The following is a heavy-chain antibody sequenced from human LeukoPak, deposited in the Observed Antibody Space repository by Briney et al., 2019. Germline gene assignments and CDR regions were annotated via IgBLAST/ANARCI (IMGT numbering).Heavy chain of an antibody. CDR3: ARATRYFDWLLLGYYMDV. D-gene: IGHD3-9*01. J-gene: IGHJ6*03. CDR1: GFTFSDYY. CDR2: ISSSGSTI. Sequence: GGSLRLSCAASGFTFSDYYMSWIHQAPGKGLEWVSYISSSGSTIYYADSVKGRFTISRDNAENSLYLQMNSLRAEDTAVYYCARATRYFDWLLLGYYMDVWGKGTTVTVSS. V-gene: IGHV3-11*04.